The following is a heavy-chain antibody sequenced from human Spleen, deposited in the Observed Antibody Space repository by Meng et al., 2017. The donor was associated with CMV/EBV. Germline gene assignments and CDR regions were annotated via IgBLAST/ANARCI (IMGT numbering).Heavy chain of an antibody. CDR3: ARDHCSSTNCPYYYGMDV. CDR1: GFTFSGYT. V-gene: IGHV3-30*04. D-gene: IGHD2-2*01. Sequence: GGSLRLSCTASGFTFSGYTLHWVRQAPGRGLEWVTLISFDGSNKSYANSVKGRFTISIDTSKNTLYLQMNSLRPEDKAVYYCARDHCSSTNCPYYYGMDVWGQGTTVTVSS. CDR2: ISFDGSNK. J-gene: IGHJ6*02.